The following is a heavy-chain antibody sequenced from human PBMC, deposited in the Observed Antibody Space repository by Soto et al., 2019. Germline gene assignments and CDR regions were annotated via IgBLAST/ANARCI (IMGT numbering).Heavy chain of an antibody. Sequence: QVQLQESGPGLVKPSGTLSLTCSVSGDSISSTDWWSWVRQPPGQGLEWIGEIYHTGSTNYNPSLKSRVTMSVDKSKNHFSLSLSSVTAADTAVYYCARDSGGGSSYMDTWGQGTLVTVSS. D-gene: IGHD6-13*01. J-gene: IGHJ5*02. V-gene: IGHV4-4*02. CDR3: ARDSGGGSSYMDT. CDR1: GDSISSTDW. CDR2: IYHTGST.